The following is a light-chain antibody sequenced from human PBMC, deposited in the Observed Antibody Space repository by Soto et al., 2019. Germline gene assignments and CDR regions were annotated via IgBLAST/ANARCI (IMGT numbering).Light chain of an antibody. V-gene: IGLV2-14*01. CDR1: SSDVGGYNY. Sequence: QSALTQPASVSGSPGQSITISCTGTSSDVGGYNYVSWYQQHPGKAPKLMIYDVSNRPSGVSNRFSGSKSGNTASLTISGLQAEDEADYYCSSYTSSSTVVFGGVTKLTAL. CDR2: DVS. J-gene: IGLJ2*01. CDR3: SSYTSSSTVV.